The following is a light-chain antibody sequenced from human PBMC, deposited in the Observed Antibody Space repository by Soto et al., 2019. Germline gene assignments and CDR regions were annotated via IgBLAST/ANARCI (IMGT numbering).Light chain of an antibody. CDR3: QQRSNWLT. CDR1: QSVSSY. J-gene: IGKJ4*01. Sequence: LTQSPATLSLSPGERATLSCRASQSVSSYLAWYQQKPGQAPRPLIYDASNRATGIPARFSGSGSGTDFTLTISSLEPEDFAVYYCQQRSNWLTFGGGTKVEIK. V-gene: IGKV3-11*01. CDR2: DAS.